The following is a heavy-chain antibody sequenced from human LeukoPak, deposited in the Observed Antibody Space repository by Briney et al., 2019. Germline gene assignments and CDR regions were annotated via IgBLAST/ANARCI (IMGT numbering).Heavy chain of an antibody. CDR3: ATTGTLRY. D-gene: IGHD1-1*01. V-gene: IGHV4-39*01. Sequence: PSETLSLTCTVSGGSISSSSYYWGWIRQPPGKGLEWIGSIYYSGSTYYNPSLKSPVTISVDTAKNQCSLKLSSVTAVDTAVYYCATTGTLRYWGQGTLVTVSS. J-gene: IGHJ4*02. CDR2: IYYSGST. CDR1: GGSISSSSYY.